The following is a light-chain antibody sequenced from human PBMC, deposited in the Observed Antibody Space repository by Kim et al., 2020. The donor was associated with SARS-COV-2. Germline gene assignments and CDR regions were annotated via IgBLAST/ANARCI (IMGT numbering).Light chain of an antibody. J-gene: IGLJ2*01. CDR2: EVS. V-gene: IGLV2-8*01. CDR1: SRDIGGYNY. Sequence: QSALTQPPSASGSPGQSVTISCTGTSRDIGGYNYVSWYQQHPDKAPKLMIYEVSKRPSGVPDRFSGSKSGNTASLTVSGLQAEDEADYYCSSYAGSNNFVVFGGGTQLTVL. CDR3: SSYAGSNNFVV.